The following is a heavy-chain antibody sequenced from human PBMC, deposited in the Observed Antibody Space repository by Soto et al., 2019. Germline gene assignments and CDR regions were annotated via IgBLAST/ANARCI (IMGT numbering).Heavy chain of an antibody. Sequence: PSETLSLTCTVSGASISTYYWSWIRQPPGKGLEYIGHIYYSGSTIYNPPLKSRVTISIDTSKNQFSLKMTSVTSADTAVYYCARGRKQPSTEGGVDVWGQGTTVTVSS. CDR1: GASISTYY. V-gene: IGHV4-59*01. CDR3: ARGRKQPSTEGGVDV. D-gene: IGHD6-13*01. J-gene: IGHJ6*01. CDR2: IYYSGST.